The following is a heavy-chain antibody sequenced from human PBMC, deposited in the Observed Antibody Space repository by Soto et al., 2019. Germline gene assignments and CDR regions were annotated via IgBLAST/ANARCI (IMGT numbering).Heavy chain of an antibody. CDR1: GYTFTSYA. J-gene: IGHJ6*02. CDR3: ARESPAVGSSWYVDYYYGMDV. D-gene: IGHD6-13*01. V-gene: IGHV1-3*01. Sequence: GASVKVSCKASGYTFTSYAMHWVRQAPGQRLEWKGWINAGNGNTKYSQKFQGRVAITRDTSTTTAYMELRSLRSDDTAVYYCARESPAVGSSWYVDYYYGMDVWGQGTTVTVSS. CDR2: INAGNGNT.